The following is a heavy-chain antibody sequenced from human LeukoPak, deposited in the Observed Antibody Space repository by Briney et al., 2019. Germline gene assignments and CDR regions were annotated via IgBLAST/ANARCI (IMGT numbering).Heavy chain of an antibody. CDR3: AGRGAAAEFFDY. J-gene: IGHJ4*02. D-gene: IGHD6-13*01. CDR1: GFTFCSYS. CDR2: ISSSSSYI. Sequence: GESLRLSCAASGFTFCSYSMNWVRQARGKGLEWVSSISSSSSYIYYADSVRGRFTISRENAKNSLYLKMNSVRAEDTAVYYCAGRGAAAEFFDYWGQGTLVTVSS. V-gene: IGHV3-21*01.